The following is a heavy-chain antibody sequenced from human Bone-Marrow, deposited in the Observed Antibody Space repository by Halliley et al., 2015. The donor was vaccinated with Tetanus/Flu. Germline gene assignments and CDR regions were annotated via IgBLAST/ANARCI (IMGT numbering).Heavy chain of an antibody. Sequence: SLGLSCAASGFTFSSFEMNWVRQAPGKGLEWVAYISTRGDTKYYADSVKGRFIISRDNGDNSVYLQMTALRADDTAFYYCAREGFGRLDYWGQGILVTVSS. D-gene: IGHD3-16*01. CDR1: GFTFSSFE. CDR2: ISTRGDTK. J-gene: IGHJ4*02. V-gene: IGHV3-48*03. CDR3: AREGFGRLDY.